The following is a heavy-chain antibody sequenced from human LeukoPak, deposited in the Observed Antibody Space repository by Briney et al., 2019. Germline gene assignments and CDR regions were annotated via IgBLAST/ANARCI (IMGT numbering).Heavy chain of an antibody. CDR1: SFTVSRNF. CDR2: KHPDGVT. J-gene: IGHJ4*02. V-gene: IGHV3-53*01. Sequence: GGSLRLSCAASSFTVSRNFMNWVRQAPGTGLEWVSIKHPDGVTHYSDSVKGRFTISRDNSNNILYLQMNGLRAEDTAVYSCAGGRGYIIDYWGQGTLVTVSS. CDR3: AGGRGYIIDY. D-gene: IGHD5-18*01.